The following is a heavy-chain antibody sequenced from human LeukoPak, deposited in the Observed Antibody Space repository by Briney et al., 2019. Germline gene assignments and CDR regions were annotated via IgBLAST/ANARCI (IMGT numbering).Heavy chain of an antibody. Sequence: SVKVSCKASGGTFSSYAISWVRQAPGQGLEWMGGIIPIFGTANYAQKFQGRVTITADESTSTAYMELSSLRSEDTAVYYCARLGPVATKDYGMDVWGQGTTVTVSS. J-gene: IGHJ6*02. V-gene: IGHV1-69*13. CDR2: IIPIFGTA. D-gene: IGHD5-12*01. CDR1: GGTFSSYA. CDR3: ARLGPVATKDYGMDV.